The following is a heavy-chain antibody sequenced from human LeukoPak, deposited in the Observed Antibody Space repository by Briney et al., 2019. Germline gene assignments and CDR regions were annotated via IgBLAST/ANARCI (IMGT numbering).Heavy chain of an antibody. CDR1: GFTFGDYA. CDR3: TRVSGYYTNGVCFLSYYYMDV. V-gene: IGHV3-49*04. CDR2: IRSKAYGGTT. D-gene: IGHD2-8*01. J-gene: IGHJ6*03. Sequence: PGGSLRLSCTASGFTFGDYAMSWVRQAPGKGLEWVGFIRSKAYGGTTEYAASVKGRFTISRDDSKSIAYLQMNSLKTEDTAVYYCTRVSGYYTNGVCFLSYYYMDVWGKGTTVTVSS.